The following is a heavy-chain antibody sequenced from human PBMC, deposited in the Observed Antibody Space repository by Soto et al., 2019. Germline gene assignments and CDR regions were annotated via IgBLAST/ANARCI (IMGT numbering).Heavy chain of an antibody. J-gene: IGHJ4*02. D-gene: IGHD3-16*02. CDR1: GGSSRGYY. Sequence: LSLTCAVYGGSSRGYYWSGIRQPPGKGLEWIGEINHSGSTNYNPSLKSRATISVDTSKNQFSLKLSSVTAEDTAVYCCARGLVMMTFGGVIDHFDYWGQGTLVTVSS. V-gene: IGHV4-34*01. CDR2: INHSGST. CDR3: ARGLVMMTFGGVIDHFDY.